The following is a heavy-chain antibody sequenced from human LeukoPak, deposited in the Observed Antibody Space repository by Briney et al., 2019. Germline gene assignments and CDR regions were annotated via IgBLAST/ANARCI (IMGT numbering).Heavy chain of an antibody. V-gene: IGHV4-59*01. Sequence: PSETLSLTCAVYGGSFSGYYWSWIRQPPGKGLEWIGYIYYGGSTNYNPSLKSRVTISVDTSKNQFSLKLSSVTAADTAVYYCARSSGLDAFDIWGQGTMVTVSS. CDR2: IYYGGST. J-gene: IGHJ3*02. D-gene: IGHD6-19*01. CDR1: GGSFSGYY. CDR3: ARSSGLDAFDI.